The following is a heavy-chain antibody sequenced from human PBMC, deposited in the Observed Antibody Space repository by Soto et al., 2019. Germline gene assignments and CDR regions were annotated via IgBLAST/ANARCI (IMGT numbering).Heavy chain of an antibody. J-gene: IGHJ5*02. CDR3: ARDWRGAEGFDP. CDR2: IGADNSDT. V-gene: IGHV1-18*04. Sequence: QVKLVQSGPEVKKPGGSVKVSCKASGYTFPTYGFSWVRQAPGQGLERVGWIGADNSDTTYALKFQGRVTMTIDTSTTTSYMEMRSLTTDDTVGYFCARDWRGAEGFDPWGQGTLVTVST. CDR1: GYTFPTYG. D-gene: IGHD3-3*01.